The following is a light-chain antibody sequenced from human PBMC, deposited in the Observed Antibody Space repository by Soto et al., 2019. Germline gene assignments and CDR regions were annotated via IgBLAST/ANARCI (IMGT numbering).Light chain of an antibody. J-gene: IGKJ5*01. CDR1: QSVPSR. CDR3: QQYNDWPRT. V-gene: IGKV3-15*01. CDR2: GVS. Sequence: EIVMTQSPATLSVSPGEDVTLSCRASQSVPSRIAWYQQKPGQAPRLLIYGVSTRDTGVPARFSGSASGTEFTLTISSLQSEDFAVYFCQQYNDWPRTFGQGTRLEIK.